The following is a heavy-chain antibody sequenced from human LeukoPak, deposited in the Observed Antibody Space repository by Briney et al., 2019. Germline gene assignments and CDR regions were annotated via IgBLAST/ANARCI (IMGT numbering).Heavy chain of an antibody. CDR3: AIPGATHDGFEI. CDR1: GESFSGYY. J-gene: IGHJ3*02. V-gene: IGHV4-34*01. D-gene: IGHD3-10*01. Sequence: SETLSLTCAVYGESFSGYYCHWIRQSPGKGLEWIGEINHRGSTSYNPSIKSRVTLSVDTSMNQFSLKLKSLTAADTAVYYCAIPGATHDGFEIWGQGTMVTVSS. CDR2: INHRGST.